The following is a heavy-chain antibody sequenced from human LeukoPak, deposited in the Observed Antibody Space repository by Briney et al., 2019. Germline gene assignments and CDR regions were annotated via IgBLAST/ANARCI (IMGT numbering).Heavy chain of an antibody. J-gene: IGHJ4*02. Sequence: GGSLRLSCAVSGFIFSGYAMHWVRQAPGKGLEYVSAISSNGGSTYYADSVKGRFTISRDNSKNTLNLQMGSLRAEDMAVYYCARAPMYNYGSGIGYWGQGTLVTVSS. CDR3: ARAPMYNYGSGIGY. V-gene: IGHV3-64*02. D-gene: IGHD3-10*01. CDR1: GFIFSGYA. CDR2: ISSNGGST.